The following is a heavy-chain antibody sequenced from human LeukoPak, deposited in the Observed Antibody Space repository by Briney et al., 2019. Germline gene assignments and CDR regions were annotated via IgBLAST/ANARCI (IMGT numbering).Heavy chain of an antibody. Sequence: PGGSLRLSCAASGFIFDDYGMSWVRQVPGKGLEWVSGINWNGRSIGYADSVKGRFTISRDNAKKSLYLQMNSLRAEDTALYYCARDRCSGGRCYSLSVGHMDVWGKGTTVTVSS. CDR3: ARDRCSGGRCYSLSVGHMDV. CDR1: GFIFDDYG. CDR2: INWNGRSI. V-gene: IGHV3-20*04. D-gene: IGHD2-15*01. J-gene: IGHJ6*03.